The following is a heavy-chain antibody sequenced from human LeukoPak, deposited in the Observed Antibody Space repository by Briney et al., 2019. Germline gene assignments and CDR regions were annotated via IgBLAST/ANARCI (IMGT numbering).Heavy chain of an antibody. J-gene: IGHJ4*02. V-gene: IGHV4-34*01. Sequence: SETLSLTCAVYGGSFSGYYWSWFRQPPGKGLEWIGEINHSGSTNYNPSLKSRVTISVDTSKNQFSLKLSSVTAADTAVYYCARDGRRITPIAWGQGTLVTVSS. CDR2: INHSGST. D-gene: IGHD3-3*01. CDR3: ARDGRRITPIA. CDR1: GGSFSGYY.